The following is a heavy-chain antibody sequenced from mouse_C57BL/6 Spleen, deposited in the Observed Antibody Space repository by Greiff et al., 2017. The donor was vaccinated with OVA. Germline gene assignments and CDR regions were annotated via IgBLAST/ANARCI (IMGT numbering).Heavy chain of an antibody. CDR2: IDPSDSYT. V-gene: IGHV1-50*01. CDR1: GYTFTSYW. J-gene: IGHJ3*01. CDR3: ARWTAEAAY. Sequence: QVQLKQPGAELVKPGASVKLSCKASGYTFTSYWMQWVKQRPGQGLEWIGEIDPSDSYTNYNQKFKGKATLTVDTSSSTAYMQLSSLTSEDSAVYYCARWTAEAAYWGQGTLVTVSA.